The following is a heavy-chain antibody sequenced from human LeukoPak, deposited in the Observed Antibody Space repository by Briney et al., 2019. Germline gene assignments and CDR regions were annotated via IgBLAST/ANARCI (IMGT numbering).Heavy chain of an antibody. J-gene: IGHJ4*02. D-gene: IGHD3-10*01. Sequence: ASVKVSCEASGGTFSSYAISWVRQAPGQGLEWMRGVIPIFGTANYAQKFQGRVTITTDESTSTAYMELSSLRSEDTAVYYCAIIGYFGSARGASDYWGQGTLVTVSS. CDR3: AIIGYFGSARGASDY. V-gene: IGHV1-69*05. CDR2: VIPIFGTA. CDR1: GGTFSSYA.